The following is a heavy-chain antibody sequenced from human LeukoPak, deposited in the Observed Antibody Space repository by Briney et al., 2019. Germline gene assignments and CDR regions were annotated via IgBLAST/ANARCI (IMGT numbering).Heavy chain of an antibody. CDR2: ISYDGSNT. J-gene: IGHJ4*02. CDR1: GFTFSNYG. V-gene: IGHV3-30*18. CDR3: AKDPHSSGWYFTAFDY. D-gene: IGHD6-19*01. Sequence: GGSLRLSCAASGFTFSNYGMHWVRQAPGKGLEWVAVISYDGSNTFYADSVKGRFTISRDNSKNTPYLQVNSLRAEDTAVYYCAKDPHSSGWYFTAFDYWGQGTLVTVSS.